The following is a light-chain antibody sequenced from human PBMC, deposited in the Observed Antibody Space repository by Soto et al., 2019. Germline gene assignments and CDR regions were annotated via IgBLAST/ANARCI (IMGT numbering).Light chain of an antibody. CDR1: QGISSY. CDR3: QQYNSYWT. Sequence: IRMTQSPSTLSASVGDRVTITRRASQGISSYLAWYQQKPGKAPKLLIYDASSLESGVPSRFSGSGSGTDFTLTISSLQPDDFATYYCQQYNSYWTFGQGTKVDIK. CDR2: DAS. J-gene: IGKJ1*01. V-gene: IGKV1-5*01.